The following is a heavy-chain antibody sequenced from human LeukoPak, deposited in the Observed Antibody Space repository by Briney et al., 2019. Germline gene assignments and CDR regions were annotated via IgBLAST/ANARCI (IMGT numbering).Heavy chain of an antibody. J-gene: IGHJ4*02. CDR2: INWNGGST. Sequence: GGSLRLSCAASGFTFDDYAMSWVRQAPGKGLEWVSGINWNGGSTGYADSVKGRFTISRDNAKNSLYLQMNSLRVEDTALYYCARGLDYGSGSPIDYWGQGTLVTVSS. CDR1: GFTFDDYA. V-gene: IGHV3-20*04. D-gene: IGHD3-10*01. CDR3: ARGLDYGSGSPIDY.